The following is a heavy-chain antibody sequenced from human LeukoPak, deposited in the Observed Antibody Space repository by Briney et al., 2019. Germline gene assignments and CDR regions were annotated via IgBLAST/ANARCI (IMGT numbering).Heavy chain of an antibody. J-gene: IGHJ5*02. CDR1: GFTFCSYA. CDR3: VKGITGTYNWFDI. D-gene: IGHD1-7*01. CDR2: ISSNGGST. Sequence: GGSLRLSCSASGFTFCSYAMHWVRQAPGKGLEYVSAISSNGGSTYYADSVKGRFTISRDNSKNTLYLQMSSLRAEDTAVYYCVKGITGTYNWFDIWGQRTLVTVSS. V-gene: IGHV3-64D*09.